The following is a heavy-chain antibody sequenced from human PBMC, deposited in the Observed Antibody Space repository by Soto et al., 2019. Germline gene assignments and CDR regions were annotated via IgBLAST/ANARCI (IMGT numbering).Heavy chain of an antibody. CDR1: GFTFSSYG. D-gene: IGHD3-10*01. Sequence: PGGSLRLSCAASGFTFSSYGMHWVRQAPGKGLEWVAVISYDGSNKYYADSVKGRFTISRDNSKNTLYLQMNSLRAEDTAVYYYAKEMGGVRGVTDYFYGMDVWGQGTTVTVSS. CDR3: AKEMGGVRGVTDYFYGMDV. V-gene: IGHV3-30*18. J-gene: IGHJ6*02. CDR2: ISYDGSNK.